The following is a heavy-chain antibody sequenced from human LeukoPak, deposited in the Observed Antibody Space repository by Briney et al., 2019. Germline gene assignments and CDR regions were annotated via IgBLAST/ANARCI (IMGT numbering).Heavy chain of an antibody. D-gene: IGHD4-17*01. CDR3: ARDDYHGADRAFDI. CDR2: INSDGSST. V-gene: IGHV3-74*01. CDR1: GFTFSSYW. Sequence: GGSLRLSCAASGFTFSSYWMHWVRQAPGKGLLWVSRINSDGSSTSYADSVKGRFTISRDNAKNTLYLQMNSLRAEDTAAYYCARDDYHGADRAFDIWGQGTMVTVSS. J-gene: IGHJ3*02.